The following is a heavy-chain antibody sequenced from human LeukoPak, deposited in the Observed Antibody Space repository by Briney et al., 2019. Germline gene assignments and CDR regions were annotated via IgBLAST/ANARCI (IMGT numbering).Heavy chain of an antibody. D-gene: IGHD3-10*01. CDR3: ARDYGSGSYSSEFDY. Sequence: ASVKVSCKASGYTFTGYYMNWVRQAPGQGLEWMGWINPNSGATNYAQKFQGRVTMTRDTSISTTYMELSRLRSDDTAVYYCARDYGSGSYSSEFDYWGQGTLVTVSA. V-gene: IGHV1-2*02. CDR1: GYTFTGYY. CDR2: INPNSGAT. J-gene: IGHJ4*02.